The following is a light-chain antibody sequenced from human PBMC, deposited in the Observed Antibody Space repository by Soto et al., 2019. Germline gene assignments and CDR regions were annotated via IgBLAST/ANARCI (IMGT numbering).Light chain of an antibody. CDR3: QTWDTGIVV. V-gene: IGLV4-69*01. J-gene: IGLJ2*01. CDR1: SGHGNYV. Sequence: QLVLTQSPSASASLGASVKLTCTLSSGHGNYVIAWHQQQPEKGPRYLMKVKSDGSHNKGDEIPDRFSGSSSGAERYLAISSLQSEDEADYYCQTWDTGIVVFGGGTSSPS. CDR2: VKSDGSH.